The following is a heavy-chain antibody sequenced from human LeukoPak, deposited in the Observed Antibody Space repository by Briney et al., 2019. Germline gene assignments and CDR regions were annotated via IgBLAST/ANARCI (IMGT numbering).Heavy chain of an antibody. Sequence: ASVKVSCKVSGYTLTELSMHWVRQAPGKGLEWMGGFDPEDGETIYAQKFQGRVTITADESTSTAYMELSSLRSEDTAVYYCARYNDYYYYMDVWGKGTTVTISS. CDR2: FDPEDGET. CDR3: ARYNDYYYYMDV. CDR1: GYTLTELS. J-gene: IGHJ6*03. D-gene: IGHD1-14*01. V-gene: IGHV1-24*01.